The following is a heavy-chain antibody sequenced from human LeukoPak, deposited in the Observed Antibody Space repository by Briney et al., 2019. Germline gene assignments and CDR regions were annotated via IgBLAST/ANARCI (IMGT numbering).Heavy chain of an antibody. CDR1: GGSISSYY. CDR2: IYYSGST. J-gene: IGHJ6*03. Sequence: SETLSLTCTVSGGSISSYYWSWIRQPPGKGLEWLGYIYYSGSTNYNPSLKSRVTISVDTSKNQFSLKLSSVTAADTAVYYCARAGGGADYYYYMDVWGKGTTVTVSS. CDR3: ARAGGGADYYYYMDV. V-gene: IGHV4-59*01. D-gene: IGHD2-15*01.